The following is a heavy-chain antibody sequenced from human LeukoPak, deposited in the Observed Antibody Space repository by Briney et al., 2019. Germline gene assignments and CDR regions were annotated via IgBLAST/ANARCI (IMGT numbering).Heavy chain of an antibody. CDR3: AKSSGRYSSGWYSDY. CDR2: ISGSGGST. J-gene: IGHJ4*02. V-gene: IGHV3-23*01. D-gene: IGHD6-19*01. CDR1: GFTFSSYA. Sequence: GGSLRLSCAASGFTFSSYAMSWVRQAPGKGLEWVSAISGSGGSTYYADSVKGRFTISRDNSKNTLYLQMNSLRAEDTAVYYCAKSSGRYSSGWYSDYWGQGTLVTVSS.